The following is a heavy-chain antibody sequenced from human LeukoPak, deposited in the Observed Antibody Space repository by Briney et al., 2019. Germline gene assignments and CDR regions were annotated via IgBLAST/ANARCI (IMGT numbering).Heavy chain of an antibody. Sequence: GGSLRLSCEVSGFTFSSYHMNWVRQAPGKGLEWVGFIRSKAYGGTTEYAASVKGRFTISRDDSKSIAYLQMNSLKTEDTAVYYCTRAGVYIVVVTADYWGQGTLVTVSS. V-gene: IGHV3-49*04. CDR3: TRAGVYIVVVTADY. CDR2: IRSKAYGGTT. D-gene: IGHD2-21*02. CDR1: GFTFSSYH. J-gene: IGHJ4*02.